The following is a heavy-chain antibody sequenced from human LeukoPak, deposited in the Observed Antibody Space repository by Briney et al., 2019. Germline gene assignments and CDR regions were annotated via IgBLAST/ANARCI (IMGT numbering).Heavy chain of an antibody. CDR2: ITSGSTI. V-gene: IGHV3-48*03. CDR3: ARESDYGSGSIFDY. J-gene: IGHJ4*02. D-gene: IGHD3-10*01. CDR1: GFTFSSYE. Sequence: GGSLGLSCAASGFTFSSYEMNWVRQAPGKGLEWVSYITSGSTIYYADSVKGRFTISRDNAKNSLYLQMNSLRAEDTAVYYCARESDYGSGSIFDYWGQGTLVTVSS.